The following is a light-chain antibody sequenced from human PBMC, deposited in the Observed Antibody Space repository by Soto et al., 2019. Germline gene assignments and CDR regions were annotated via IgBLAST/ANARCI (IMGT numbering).Light chain of an antibody. V-gene: IGLV2-8*01. J-gene: IGLJ2*01. Sequence: QSALTQPPSASGSPGQSVTISCTGTSRDVGAYHYVSWYQHHPGKASKLMIYGVSQRPSGVPDRFSGSKSGNTASLTVSGLQAEDEADYYCTSYAGSNAVVFGGGTKLTVL. CDR3: TSYAGSNAVV. CDR2: GVS. CDR1: SRDVGAYHY.